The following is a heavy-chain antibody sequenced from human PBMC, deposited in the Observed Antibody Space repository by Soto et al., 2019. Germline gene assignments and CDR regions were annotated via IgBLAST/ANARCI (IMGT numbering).Heavy chain of an antibody. V-gene: IGHV1-46*01. J-gene: IGHJ5*02. CDR2: INPDGDVT. CDR1: GHTFTGNY. D-gene: IGHD2-2*01. Sequence: WDSVKVSCKAFGHTFTGNYMHWVRQAPGQGLEWMGIINPDGDVTTYAHEFRGRGTLTREMSTSTSYMELTSLTSEDTAVYYCSSKCSGGSCLHHDTWARGTLDTVSS. CDR3: SSKCSGGSCLHHDT.